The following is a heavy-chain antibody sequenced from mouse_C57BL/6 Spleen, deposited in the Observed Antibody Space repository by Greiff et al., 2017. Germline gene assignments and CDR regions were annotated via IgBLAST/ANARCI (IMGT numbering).Heavy chain of an antibody. J-gene: IGHJ3*01. CDR3: ARGLGREPAWFAD. Sequence: QVTLKVSGPGILQSSQTLSLTCSFSGFSLSTSGMGVSWLRQPSGKGLEWLAHIYWDADKRYHPSLKSRLTISKDTSRNQVFHKITSVDTADTATYYGARGLGREPAWFADWGQGTLVTVSA. CDR2: IYWDADK. CDR1: GFSLSTSGMG. V-gene: IGHV8-12*01. D-gene: IGHD4-1*01.